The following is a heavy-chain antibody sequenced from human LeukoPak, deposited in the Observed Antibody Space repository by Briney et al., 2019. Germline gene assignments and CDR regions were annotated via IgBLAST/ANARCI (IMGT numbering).Heavy chain of an antibody. CDR2: IYSSGST. CDR3: ARSYYYESSGYYYFDY. D-gene: IGHD3-22*01. J-gene: IGHJ4*02. Sequence: PGGSLRLSCAASGFTVSSNYMSWVRQAPGRGLEWVSVIYSSGSTYYADSVKGRFTISRDNSKNTVYLQMNSLRAEDTAVYYCARSYYYESSGYYYFDYWGQGTLVTVSS. V-gene: IGHV3-66*01. CDR1: GFTVSSNY.